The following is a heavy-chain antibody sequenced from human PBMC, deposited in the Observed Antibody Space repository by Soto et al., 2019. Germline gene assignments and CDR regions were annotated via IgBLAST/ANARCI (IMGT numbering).Heavy chain of an antibody. CDR3: ARADCSSTSCYVNYFDY. V-gene: IGHV1-3*01. CDR2: INAGNGNT. J-gene: IGHJ4*02. CDR1: GYTFTSYA. D-gene: IGHD2-2*01. Sequence: QVQLVQSGAEVKKPGASVKVSCKASGYTFTSYAMYWVRQAPGQRLEWMGWINAGNGNTKYSQKFQGRVTITRDTSASTAYMELSSLRSEDTAVYYCARADCSSTSCYVNYFDYWGQGTLVTVSS.